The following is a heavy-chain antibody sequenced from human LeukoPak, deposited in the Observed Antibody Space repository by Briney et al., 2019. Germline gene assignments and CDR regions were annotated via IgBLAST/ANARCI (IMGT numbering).Heavy chain of an antibody. CDR2: IYYSGST. J-gene: IGHJ4*02. CDR3: ARDQLRGYCSGGSCYPPDY. CDR1: GGSITSSSYY. Sequence: SETLSLTCSVSGGSITSSSYYWGWIRQPPGKGLEWIGSIYYSGSTYYNPSLKSRVTISVGTSKNQFSLKLSSVTAADTAVYYCARDQLRGYCSGGSCYPPDYWGQGTLVTVSS. V-gene: IGHV4-39*07. D-gene: IGHD2-15*01.